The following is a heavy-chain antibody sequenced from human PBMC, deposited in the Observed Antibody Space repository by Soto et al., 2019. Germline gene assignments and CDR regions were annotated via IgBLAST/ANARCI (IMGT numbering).Heavy chain of an antibody. V-gene: IGHV3-23*01. CDR2: LTPSGGET. Sequence: GGSLRLSCVASGFTFSTYAMSWVRQAPGKGLKWVSALTPSGGETYYADSVKGRFTISRDNSMNALYLQMNSLRIEDTAVYYCAHPRGYGVFDAYDIWGQGXMVTVSS. D-gene: IGHD4-17*01. J-gene: IGHJ3*02. CDR1: GFTFSTYA. CDR3: AHPRGYGVFDAYDI.